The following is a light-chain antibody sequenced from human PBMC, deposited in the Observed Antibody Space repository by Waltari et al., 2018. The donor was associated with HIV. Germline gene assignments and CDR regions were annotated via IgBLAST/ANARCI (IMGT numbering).Light chain of an antibody. V-gene: IGLV3-1*01. Sequence: SYELTQPPSVSVFPGQTASITCSGHELGDRYPCWYQQKPGQSPDLVISQNNKRPSGIPERFSGSNSGSTATLTISGTQAMDEADYYCQAWDSGTVVFGGGTSLTVL. CDR2: QNN. J-gene: IGLJ2*01. CDR1: ELGDRY. CDR3: QAWDSGTVV.